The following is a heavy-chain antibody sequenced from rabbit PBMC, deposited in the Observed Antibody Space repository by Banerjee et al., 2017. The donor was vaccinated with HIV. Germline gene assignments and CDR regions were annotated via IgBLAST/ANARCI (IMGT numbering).Heavy chain of an antibody. CDR3: ARVDGRNSGNYAL. Sequence: QEQLVESGGGLVQPEGSLTLTCTASGFSFSTSYLMCWVRQAPGKGLEWIGCIDTGDGSTYYASWAKGRFTISKTSSTTVTLQMTSLTAADTATYFCARVDGRNSGNYALRGPGTLVTVS. J-gene: IGHJ6*01. CDR2: IDTGDGST. CDR1: GFSFSTSYL. V-gene: IGHV1S45*01. D-gene: IGHD1-1*01.